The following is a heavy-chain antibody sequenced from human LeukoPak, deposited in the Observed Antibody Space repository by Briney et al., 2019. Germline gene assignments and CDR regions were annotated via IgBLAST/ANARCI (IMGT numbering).Heavy chain of an antibody. CDR3: ARGQSVAATPLYFDY. D-gene: IGHD6-19*01. V-gene: IGHV4-34*01. J-gene: IGHJ4*02. CDR1: GGSFSGYY. CDR2: INHSGST. Sequence: SETLSLTCAVYGGSFSGYYWSWIRQPPGKGLEWIGEINHSGSTNYNPSLKSRVTISVDTSKNQFSLKLSSVTAADTAVYYCARGQSVAATPLYFDYWGQGTLVTVSS.